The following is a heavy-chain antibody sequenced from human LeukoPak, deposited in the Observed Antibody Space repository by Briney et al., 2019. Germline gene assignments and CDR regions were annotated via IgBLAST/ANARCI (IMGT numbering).Heavy chain of an antibody. J-gene: IGHJ4*02. CDR3: ARSHTLDRITKYYFDF. CDR2: IYPGDSDT. V-gene: IGHV5-51*01. D-gene: IGHD3-16*01. CDR1: GYSFSNYW. Sequence: PGESLKISFHGSGYSFSNYWNGWVRQMPGKGLGWMGIIYPGDSDTKYSPFFQGQVIISSDKSITTAYLQWSSLEASDTAIYYCARSHTLDRITKYYFDFWGQGTLVTVAS.